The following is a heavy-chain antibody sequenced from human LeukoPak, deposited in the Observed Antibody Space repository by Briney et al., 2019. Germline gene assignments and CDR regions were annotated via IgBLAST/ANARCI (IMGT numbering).Heavy chain of an antibody. Sequence: GGSLRLSCAASGFTFSSYRMSWARQAPGKGLEWVANIKQDGSEKYYVDSVKGRFTISRDNAKNSLYLQMNSLRAEDTAVYYCARERRVVVVAATDYYYGMDVWGKGTTVTVSS. CDR1: GFTFSSYR. D-gene: IGHD2-15*01. J-gene: IGHJ6*04. CDR3: ARERRVVVVAATDYYYGMDV. CDR2: IKQDGSEK. V-gene: IGHV3-7*03.